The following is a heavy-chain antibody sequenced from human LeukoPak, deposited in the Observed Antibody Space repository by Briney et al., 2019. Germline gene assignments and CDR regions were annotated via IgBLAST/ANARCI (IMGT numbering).Heavy chain of an antibody. D-gene: IGHD6-13*01. CDR1: GGSISSYY. CDR3: ARRGSSWFEYRNNWFDP. Sequence: SETLSLTCTVSGGSISSYYWSWIRQPPGKGLEWIGYIYYSGSTNYNPSLKSRVTISVDTSKNQFSLKLSSVTAADTAVYYCARRGSSWFEYRNNWFDPWGQGTLVTVSS. V-gene: IGHV4-59*01. J-gene: IGHJ5*02. CDR2: IYYSGST.